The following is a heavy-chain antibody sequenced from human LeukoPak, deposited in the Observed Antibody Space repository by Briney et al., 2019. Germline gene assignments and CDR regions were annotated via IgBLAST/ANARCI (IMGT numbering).Heavy chain of an antibody. CDR3: ASSPVVVAATFATNY. V-gene: IGHV3-48*04. Sequence: GGSLRLSCAASGFTFSSYSMNWVRQAPGKGLEWVSYISSSSSTIYYADPVKGRFTISRDNAKNSLYLQMNSLRAEDTAVYYCASSPVVVAATFATNYWGQGTLVTVSS. J-gene: IGHJ4*02. D-gene: IGHD2-15*01. CDR2: ISSSSSTI. CDR1: GFTFSSYS.